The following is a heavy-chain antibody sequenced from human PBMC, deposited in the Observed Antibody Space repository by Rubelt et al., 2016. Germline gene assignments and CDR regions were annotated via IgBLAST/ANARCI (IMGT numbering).Heavy chain of an antibody. CDR2: ITDGSRAI. Sequence: KGLEWLSYITDGSRAIYYADSVKGRFTISRDNAKSSLYLQMNNLRAEDTGVYYCARSEYSGYDPGWLYWGQGTLVIVSS. J-gene: IGHJ4*02. D-gene: IGHD5-12*01. V-gene: IGHV3-48*03. CDR3: ARSEYSGYDPGWLY.